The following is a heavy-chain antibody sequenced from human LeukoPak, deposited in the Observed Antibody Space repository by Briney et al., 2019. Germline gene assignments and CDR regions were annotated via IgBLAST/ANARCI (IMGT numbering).Heavy chain of an antibody. D-gene: IGHD3-10*01. CDR2: VYSVGRA. CDR1: GFTFSTNY. J-gene: IGHJ4*02. V-gene: IGHV3-53*01. CDR3: GRSDGTNYGLVY. Sequence: GVSLRLSCAASGFTFSTNYMSWVRQAPGKGLEWVTLVYSVGRAYYADSVKGRLNISRDNSNSTLYLQMSSLRVEETAVYYCGRSDGTNYGLVYWGQGTLVTVFS.